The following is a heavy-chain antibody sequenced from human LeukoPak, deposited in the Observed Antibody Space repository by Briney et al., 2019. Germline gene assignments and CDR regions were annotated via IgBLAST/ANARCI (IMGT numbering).Heavy chain of an antibody. D-gene: IGHD5-12*01. CDR2: ISWNSGII. CDR1: VFTFDDYS. Sequence: GGSLRLSCAASVFTFDDYSMHWVRQAPGKGLEWVSSISWNSGIIGYADSVKGRFTISRDNAKNSLYLQMNSLRAEDTAFYYRAKDIRLRWPRFDAFDIWGQGTMVTVSS. J-gene: IGHJ3*02. CDR3: AKDIRLRWPRFDAFDI. V-gene: IGHV3-9*01.